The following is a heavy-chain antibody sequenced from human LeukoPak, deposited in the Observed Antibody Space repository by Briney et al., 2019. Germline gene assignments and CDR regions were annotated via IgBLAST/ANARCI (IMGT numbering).Heavy chain of an antibody. CDR2: ISGTGDST. J-gene: IGHJ4*02. CDR1: RFTFSSYA. CDR3: AKGLGLVSWYRGIDY. Sequence: GGSLRLSCAASRFTFSSYAMSWVRQAPGKGLEWVSAISGTGDSTYYADSVKGRFTISRDNSKNTLYLQMSSLRADDTAVYYCAKGLGLVSWYRGIDYWGQGTLVTVSS. D-gene: IGHD5-12*01. V-gene: IGHV3-23*01.